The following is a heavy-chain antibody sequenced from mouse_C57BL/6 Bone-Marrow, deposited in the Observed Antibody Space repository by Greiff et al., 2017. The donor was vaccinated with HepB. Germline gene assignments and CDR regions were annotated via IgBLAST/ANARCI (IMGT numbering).Heavy chain of an antibody. Sequence: VKLMESGAELVKPGASVKISCKASGYAFSSYWMNWVKQRPGKGLEWIGQIYPGDGDTNYNGKFKGKATLTADKSSSTAYMQLSSLTSEDSAVYFCARYDYDEGFAYWGQGTLVTVSA. CDR3: ARYDYDEGFAY. D-gene: IGHD2-4*01. CDR2: IYPGDGDT. V-gene: IGHV1-80*01. CDR1: GYAFSSYW. J-gene: IGHJ3*01.